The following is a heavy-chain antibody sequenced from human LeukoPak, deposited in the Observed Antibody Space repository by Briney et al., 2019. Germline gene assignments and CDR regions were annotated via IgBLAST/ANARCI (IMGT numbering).Heavy chain of an antibody. CDR3: VRDRDATPDDVRDY. CDR1: GYTFITSG. V-gene: IGHV1-18*01. J-gene: IGHJ4*02. Sequence: ASVSVSCKASGYTFITSGITWVRQAPGHGLKWMGWISPFNGKTRFAEEFQDRLTMTTDTPTRTAYMVLRSLRSDDTAVYYCVRDRDATPDDVRDYWGQGTLVTVSS. CDR2: ISPFNGKT. D-gene: IGHD2-21*02.